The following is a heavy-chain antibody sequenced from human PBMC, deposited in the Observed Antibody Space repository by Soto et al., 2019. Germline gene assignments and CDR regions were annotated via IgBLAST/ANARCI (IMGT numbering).Heavy chain of an antibody. V-gene: IGHV3-23*01. CDR3: AKGIAITFFGVVLDY. CDR2: ISCSGGST. J-gene: IGHJ4*02. CDR1: GFTFSSYA. D-gene: IGHD3-3*01. Sequence: EVQLLEAGGGLVRPGGCLRLSCAASGFTFSSYAMSWVRQAPGKGLEWVSAISCSGGSTYYADSAKGRFTISRDNSKKPVYQQMNSTRAEYTAEYYCAKGIAITFFGVVLDYWGQGTLDNVSS.